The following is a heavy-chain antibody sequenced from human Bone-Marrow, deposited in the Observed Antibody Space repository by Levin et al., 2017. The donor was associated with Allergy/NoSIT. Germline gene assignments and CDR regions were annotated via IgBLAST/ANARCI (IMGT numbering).Heavy chain of an antibody. V-gene: IGHV3-23*01. D-gene: IGHD3-16*01. CDR2: ISGGRDST. CDR1: GFILSDHD. Sequence: PGGSLRLSCAASGFILSDHDLSWVRQAPGKGLDWISYISGGRDSTYYADSVKGRFTISRDNSNNTLYLQMNSLRAEDTALYYCAKDHWGNWGQGTLVTVSS. J-gene: IGHJ4*01. CDR3: AKDHWGN.